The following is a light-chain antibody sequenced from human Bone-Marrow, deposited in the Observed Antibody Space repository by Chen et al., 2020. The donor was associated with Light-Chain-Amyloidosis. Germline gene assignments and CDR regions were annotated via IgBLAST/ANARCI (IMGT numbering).Light chain of an antibody. CDR1: NIGSTC. V-gene: IGLV3-21*02. CDR2: DDS. Sequence: SYVLTQPSSVSVSPGQTATIACGGNNIGSTCVHWYQQTPGQAPLLVVYDDSDRPSGIPERLSGSNSGNTATLTISRVEAGDEADYYCQVWERSSDRPVFGGGTKLTVL. CDR3: QVWERSSDRPV. J-gene: IGLJ3*02.